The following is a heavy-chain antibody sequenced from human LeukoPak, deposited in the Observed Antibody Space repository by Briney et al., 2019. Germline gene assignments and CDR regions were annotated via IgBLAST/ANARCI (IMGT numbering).Heavy chain of an antibody. D-gene: IGHD3-22*01. CDR1: GYTFTGYY. J-gene: IGHJ4*02. Sequence: ASVKVSCKAPGYTFTGYYMHWVRQAPGQGLEWMGWINPNSGGTNYAQKFQGRVTMTRDTSISTAYMELSRLRSDDTAVYYCARDSSGYYDSSGYDNPDYWGQGTLVTVSS. V-gene: IGHV1-2*02. CDR2: INPNSGGT. CDR3: ARDSSGYYDSSGYDNPDY.